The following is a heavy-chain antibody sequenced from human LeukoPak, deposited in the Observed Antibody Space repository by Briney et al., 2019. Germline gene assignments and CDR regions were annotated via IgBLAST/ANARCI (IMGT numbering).Heavy chain of an antibody. V-gene: IGHV3-64D*06. CDR1: GFPFSTLG. CDR2: IGSDGDGT. CDR3: VSPVFINF. J-gene: IGHJ4*01. D-gene: IGHD1-14*01. Sequence: GGSLRLSCSASGFPFSTLGMQWVRQAPWKGLGHVSTIGSDGDGTYYADSVKDRFIISRDNSKNAVYLQMSSLRPEDTAVYYCVSPVFINFWGQGTLVTVSS.